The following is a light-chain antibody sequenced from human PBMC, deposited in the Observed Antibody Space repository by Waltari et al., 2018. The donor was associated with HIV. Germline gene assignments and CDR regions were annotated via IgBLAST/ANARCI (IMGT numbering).Light chain of an antibody. CDR3: QSYDSSLTMV. CDR2: ATI. J-gene: IGLJ2*01. V-gene: IGLV1-40*01. CDR1: SSNIGAGYD. Sequence: QSVLTQPPSVSGAPGQRVTISCTGGSSNIGAGYDVHWYQRLPGTAPKLLIFATISRPAGVPDRVAGCGSGTAASLAITGLKAEDEADYYCQSYDSSLTMVFGGGTKVTVL.